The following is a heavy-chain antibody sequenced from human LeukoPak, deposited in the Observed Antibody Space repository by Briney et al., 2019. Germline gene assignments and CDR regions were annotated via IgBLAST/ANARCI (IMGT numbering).Heavy chain of an antibody. CDR2: IYPGDSDT. Sequence: GESLKISRKGSGFSFTSNWIAWVRQMPGRGLEWMGIIYPGDSDTRYSPSFQGQVTISADKSISTAYLQWASLKATDTAMYYCARHPPYSSGLRWFDPWGQGTLVIVSS. D-gene: IGHD6-19*01. CDR3: ARHPPYSSGLRWFDP. J-gene: IGHJ5*02. V-gene: IGHV5-51*01. CDR1: GFSFTSNW.